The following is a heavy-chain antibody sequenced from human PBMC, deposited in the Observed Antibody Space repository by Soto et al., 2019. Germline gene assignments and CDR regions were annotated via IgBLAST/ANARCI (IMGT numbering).Heavy chain of an antibody. CDR1: AFTFSNAC. V-gene: IGHV3-15*01. Sequence: PGVCLPLSCVASAFTFSNACMNWVRQAPGKGLEWVGRIKSKSDGGTTDYAAPVKGRFTISRDDSKNTLYLQLNSLRTEDTAVYYCITGFRYYDSSGYYYRGPDYWGQGTLVTV. D-gene: IGHD3-22*01. CDR2: IKSKSDGGTT. J-gene: IGHJ4*02. CDR3: ITGFRYYDSSGYYYRGPDY.